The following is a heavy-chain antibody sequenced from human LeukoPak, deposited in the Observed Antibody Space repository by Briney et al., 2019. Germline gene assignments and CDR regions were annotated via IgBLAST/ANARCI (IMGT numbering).Heavy chain of an antibody. V-gene: IGHV3-21*01. CDR2: ISGSGDFI. Sequence: PGGSLRLSCEVSGFIFSRYGMIWVRQAPGKGLEGVSSISGSGDFIYYADSVKGRFTISKDNAKNSVHLQMNSLRAEDTAVYYCARDSEAYCGGDCFFYFDYWGQGTLVTVSS. D-gene: IGHD2-21*02. CDR3: ARDSEAYCGGDCFFYFDY. J-gene: IGHJ4*02. CDR1: GFIFSRYG.